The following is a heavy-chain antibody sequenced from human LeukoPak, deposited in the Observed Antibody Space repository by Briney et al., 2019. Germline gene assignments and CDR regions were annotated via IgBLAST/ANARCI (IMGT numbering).Heavy chain of an antibody. Sequence: PGGSLRLSCAASGLTLSRHDMHWVRQVTGEGLEWVSAIGTLADTFYSDSVKGRFTISRENAKNSLYLQMNSLRAGDTAVYYCATGRSSGWSCAFDIWGRGTTVTVSS. J-gene: IGHJ3*02. CDR1: GLTLSRHD. CDR2: IGTLADT. V-gene: IGHV3-13*01. D-gene: IGHD6-19*01. CDR3: ATGRSSGWSCAFDI.